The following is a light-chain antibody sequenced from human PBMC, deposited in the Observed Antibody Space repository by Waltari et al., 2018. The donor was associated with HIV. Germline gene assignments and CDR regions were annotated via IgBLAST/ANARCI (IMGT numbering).Light chain of an antibody. V-gene: IGLV2-14*01. J-gene: IGLJ1*01. CDR1: SSDIGAYNY. Sequence: QSALTQPASVSGSPGQSITISCTGTSSDIGAYNYVSWYQHHPGKVPKLLIYEVTNRPSGVSHRFSGSKSRNTASLTISGLQAEDEADFYCTSYTSISTLVFGTGTKVTVL. CDR2: EVT. CDR3: TSYTSISTLV.